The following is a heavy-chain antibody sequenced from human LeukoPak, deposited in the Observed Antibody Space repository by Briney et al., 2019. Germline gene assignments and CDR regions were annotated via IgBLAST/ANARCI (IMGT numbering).Heavy chain of an antibody. CDR2: ISYDGSNK. CDR1: GFTFSDYY. J-gene: IGHJ3*02. D-gene: IGHD2-8*01. V-gene: IGHV3-30*03. Sequence: GGSLRLSCAASGFTFSDYYMSWIRQAPGKGLEWVAVISYDGSNKYYADSVKGRFTISRDNSKNTLYLQMNSLRAEDTAVYYCARGKMAGDAFDIWGQGTMVTVSS. CDR3: ARGKMAGDAFDI.